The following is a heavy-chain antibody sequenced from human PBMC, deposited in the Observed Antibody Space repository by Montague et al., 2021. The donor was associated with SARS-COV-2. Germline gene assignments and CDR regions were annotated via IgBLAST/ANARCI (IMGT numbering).Heavy chain of an antibody. D-gene: IGHD6-19*01. CDR1: GGSISSGGYY. V-gene: IGHV4-31*03. CDR3: ARVHFVSSGWYPDAFDI. Sequence: TLSLTCTVSGGSISSGGYYWSWIRQHPGKGLEWIGYIYYSGSTYYNPSLKSRLTIPVDTSKNQFSLKLSSVTAADTAVYYCARVHFVSSGWYPDAFDIWGQGTMVTVSS. CDR2: IYYSGST. J-gene: IGHJ3*02.